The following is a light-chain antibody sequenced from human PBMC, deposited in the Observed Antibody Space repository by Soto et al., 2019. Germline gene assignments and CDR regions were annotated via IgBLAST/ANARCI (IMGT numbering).Light chain of an antibody. J-gene: IGKJ1*01. V-gene: IGKV1-9*01. Sequence: DLQLTQSPSFLSASVGDRVTITCRASQGVSNYLAWYQQKPGKAPKLLIHTASTLQTGVPSRFSGSGSGTEFTLTISSLQPEDFATYYCQQIPTYPWTFGQGTKVEIK. CDR2: TAS. CDR3: QQIPTYPWT. CDR1: QGVSNY.